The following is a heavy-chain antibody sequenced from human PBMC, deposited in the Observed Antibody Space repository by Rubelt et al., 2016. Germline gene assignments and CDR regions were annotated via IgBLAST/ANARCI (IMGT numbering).Heavy chain of an antibody. J-gene: IGHJ6*02. Sequence: QLQLQESGPGLVKPSETLSLTCTVSGGSISSSSYYWGWIRQPPGKGLEWIGSIYHSGSTYYNPSLKSRVTISVDTSKNQCALKLSSVTAADTAVYYCALTTIIPGMDVWGQGTTVTVSS. V-gene: IGHV4-39*07. CDR3: ALTTIIPGMDV. CDR2: IYHSGST. D-gene: IGHD2-21*02. CDR1: GGSISSSSYY.